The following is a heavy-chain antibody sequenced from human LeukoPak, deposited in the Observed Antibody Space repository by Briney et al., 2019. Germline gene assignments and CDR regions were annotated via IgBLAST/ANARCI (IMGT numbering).Heavy chain of an antibody. Sequence: PVKVSCKASGGTFSSYAISWVRQAPGQGLEWMGRIIPILGIANYAQKFQGRVTITADKSTSTAYMELSSLRSEDTAVYYCAMTTVTTFRFVQYYFDYWGQGTLVTVSS. D-gene: IGHD4-17*01. CDR1: GGTFSSYA. J-gene: IGHJ4*02. V-gene: IGHV1-69*04. CDR2: IIPILGIA. CDR3: AMTTVTTFRFVQYYFDY.